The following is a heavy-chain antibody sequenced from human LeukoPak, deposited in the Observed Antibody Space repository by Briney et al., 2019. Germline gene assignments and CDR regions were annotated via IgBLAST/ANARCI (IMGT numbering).Heavy chain of an antibody. D-gene: IGHD2-15*01. CDR1: GFTFSSYS. J-gene: IGHJ4*02. CDR2: IKQDGSEK. CDR3: AREGKLKSIAY. V-gene: IGHV3-7*01. Sequence: GGSLRLSCAASGFTFSSYSMNWVRQAPGKGLEWVANIKQDGSEKYYVDSVKGRFTISRDNAKNSLYLQMNSLRAEDTAVYYCAREGKLKSIAYWGQGTLVTVSS.